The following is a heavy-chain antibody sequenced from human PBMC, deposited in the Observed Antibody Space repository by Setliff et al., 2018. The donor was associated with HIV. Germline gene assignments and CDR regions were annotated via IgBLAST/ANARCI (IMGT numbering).Heavy chain of an antibody. Sequence: SVKVSCKTSGGTFSIFSITWVRQAPGQGLEWMGGIIPVFGPPNYAQRFQRRLTTTADESTNTAYMELSSLKSEDTAVYYCARNFGLSPPGKYYYYNGMDIWGQGTTVTVSS. J-gene: IGHJ6*02. CDR1: GGTFSIFS. CDR3: ARNFGLSPPGKYYYYNGMDI. D-gene: IGHD3-10*01. V-gene: IGHV1-69*13. CDR2: IIPVFGPP.